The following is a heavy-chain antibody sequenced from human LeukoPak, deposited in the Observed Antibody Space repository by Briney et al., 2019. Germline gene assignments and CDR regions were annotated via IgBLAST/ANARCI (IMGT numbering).Heavy chain of an antibody. D-gene: IGHD6-13*01. CDR2: ISSSSSYI. CDR1: GXXFSSYS. J-gene: IGHJ4*02. Sequence: GGSLRLSCAASGXXFSSYSMNWVRQAPGKGLEWVSSISSSSSYIYYADSVKGRFTISRDNAKNSLYLQMNSLRAEDTAVYYCASTGIAAAGTVDYWGQGTLVTVSS. CDR3: ASTGIAAAGTVDY. V-gene: IGHV3-21*01.